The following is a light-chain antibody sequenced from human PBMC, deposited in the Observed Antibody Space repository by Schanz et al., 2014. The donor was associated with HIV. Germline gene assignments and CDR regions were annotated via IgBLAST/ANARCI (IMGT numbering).Light chain of an antibody. V-gene: IGKV1-9*01. Sequence: DIQLTQSPSFLSASVGDRVTITCRASQGISSYLAWYQLKPGKAPKLLIYAASSLQRGAPSRFSGSGSGTEFTLTISSLQPEDFATYYCQQYNNYPLTFGLGTKVAIK. CDR1: QGISSY. CDR2: AAS. CDR3: QQYNNYPLT. J-gene: IGKJ1*01.